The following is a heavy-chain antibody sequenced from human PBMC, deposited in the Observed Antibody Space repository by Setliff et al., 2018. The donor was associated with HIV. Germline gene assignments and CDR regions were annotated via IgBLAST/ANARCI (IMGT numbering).Heavy chain of an antibody. D-gene: IGHD3-22*01. CDR2: ISPYNGDT. J-gene: IGHJ1*01. CDR1: GYTFKTYG. V-gene: IGHV1-18*01. Sequence: ASVKVSCKASGYTFKTYGISWVRQAPGQGLEWMGWISPYNGDTRYAQKFQGRVTLTTDTTTNTAYMEVRTLRSDDTAVYYCARGISRDSSGYYGDEYFQHWGQGTLVTVSS. CDR3: ARGISRDSSGYYGDEYFQH.